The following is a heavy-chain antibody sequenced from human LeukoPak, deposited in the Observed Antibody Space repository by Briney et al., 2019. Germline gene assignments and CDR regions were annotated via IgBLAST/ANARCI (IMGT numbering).Heavy chain of an antibody. V-gene: IGHV3-30*04. D-gene: IGHD3-22*01. CDR1: GFTFSSYA. CDR3: ASPNEWLLLGGFDY. J-gene: IGHJ4*02. Sequence: HPGGSLRLSCAASGFTFSSYAMHWVRQAPGKGLEWVATISYDGNDKYYADSVKGRFIISRDNSNDTVYLQMNSLRADDTAIYYRASPNEWLLLGGFDYWGQGTLVIVSS. CDR2: ISYDGNDK.